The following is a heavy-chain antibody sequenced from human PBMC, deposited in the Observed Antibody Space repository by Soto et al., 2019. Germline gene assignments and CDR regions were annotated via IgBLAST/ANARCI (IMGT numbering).Heavy chain of an antibody. Sequence: PSETLSLTCAVYGGSFSGYYWSWIRQPPGKGLEWIGEINHSGSTNYNPPLKSRVTISVDTSKNQFSLKLSSVTAADTAVYYCARVWGSYDNWFDPWGQGTLVT. D-gene: IGHD3-16*01. V-gene: IGHV4-34*01. J-gene: IGHJ5*02. CDR1: GGSFSGYY. CDR3: ARVWGSYDNWFDP. CDR2: INHSGST.